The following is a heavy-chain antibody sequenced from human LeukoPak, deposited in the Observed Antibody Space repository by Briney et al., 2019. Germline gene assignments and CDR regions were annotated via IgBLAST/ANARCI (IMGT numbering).Heavy chain of an antibody. CDR3: ARIRRGSSSWYYFDS. D-gene: IGHD6-13*01. J-gene: IGHJ4*02. Sequence: PGGSLRLSCAASGFTFSSYSMNWVRQAPGKGLEWVSSISSSSSYIYYADSVKGRFTISRDNAKNSLYLQMNSLRAEDTALYYCARIRRGSSSWYYFDSWGQGTLVTVSS. CDR1: GFTFSSYS. CDR2: ISSSSSYI. V-gene: IGHV3-21*04.